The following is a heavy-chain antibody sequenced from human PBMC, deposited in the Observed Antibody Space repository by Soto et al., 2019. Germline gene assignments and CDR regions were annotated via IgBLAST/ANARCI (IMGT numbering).Heavy chain of an antibody. CDR3: ARHWRSEDILTKFNCFDP. J-gene: IGHJ5*02. Sequence: SETLSLTCTVSGGSISGYYWSWIRQPPGKGLEWIGYIYYSGSTYYNPSLKSRVTISVDTSKNQFSLKLSSVTAADTAVYYCARHWRSEDILTKFNCFDPWGQGTLVTVSS. V-gene: IGHV4-59*04. CDR2: IYYSGST. D-gene: IGHD3-9*01. CDR1: GGSISGYY.